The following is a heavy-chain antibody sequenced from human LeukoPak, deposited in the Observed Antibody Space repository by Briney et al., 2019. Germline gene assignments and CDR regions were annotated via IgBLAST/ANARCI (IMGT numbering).Heavy chain of an antibody. CDR1: GGSFSGYY. J-gene: IGHJ5*02. CDR3: ARGPGWFDP. V-gene: IGHV4-34*01. Sequence: SETLSLTCAVYGGSFSGYYWSWIRQPPGKGLEWIGEINHSGSTNYNPSLKSRVTISVDTFKNQFSLKLSSVTAADTAVYYCARGPGWFDPWGQGTLVTVSS. CDR2: INHSGST.